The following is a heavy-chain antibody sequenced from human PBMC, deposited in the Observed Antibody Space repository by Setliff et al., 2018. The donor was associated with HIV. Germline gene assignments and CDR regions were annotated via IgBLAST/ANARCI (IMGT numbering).Heavy chain of an antibody. CDR3: AGQTWEYYDTLTGYYRSPKNFDS. CDR2: ISYTGST. J-gene: IGHJ4*02. CDR1: GGSINRSNYY. D-gene: IGHD3-9*01. V-gene: IGHV4-39*01. Sequence: SETLSLTCTVPGGSINRSNYYWGWIRQPPGKGLEWIGTISYTGSTYHDPSLKSRVTISLDTSKNQFFLKLSSVTAPDTAIYYCAGQTWEYYDTLTGYYRSPKNFDSWGQGTLVTVSS.